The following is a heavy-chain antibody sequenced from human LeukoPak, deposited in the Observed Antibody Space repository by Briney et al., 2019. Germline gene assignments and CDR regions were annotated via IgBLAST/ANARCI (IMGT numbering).Heavy chain of an antibody. CDR2: IYTSGST. J-gene: IGHJ5*02. V-gene: IGHV4-59*10. CDR3: ARSPYSSSWYPFAP. Sequence: PSETLSLTCAVHGGSFSGYYWSWIRQPAGKGLEWIGRIYTSGSTNYNPSLKSRVTMSVDTSKNQFSLKLSSVTAADTAVYYCARSPYSSSWYPFAPWGQGTLVTVSS. CDR1: GGSFSGYY. D-gene: IGHD6-13*01.